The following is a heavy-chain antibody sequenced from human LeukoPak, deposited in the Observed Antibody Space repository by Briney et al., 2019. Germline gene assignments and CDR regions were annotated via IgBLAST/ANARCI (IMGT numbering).Heavy chain of an antibody. J-gene: IGHJ5*02. V-gene: IGHV3-30*04. CDR3: AKEPASSGWFDP. Sequence: QSGGSLRLSCAASGFTFSSYAMHWVRQAPGKGLEWVAVISYDGSNKYYADSVKGRFTISRDNSKNTLYLQMNSLRAEDTAVYYCAKEPASSGWFDPWGQGTPVAVSS. CDR1: GFTFSSYA. D-gene: IGHD6-19*01. CDR2: ISYDGSNK.